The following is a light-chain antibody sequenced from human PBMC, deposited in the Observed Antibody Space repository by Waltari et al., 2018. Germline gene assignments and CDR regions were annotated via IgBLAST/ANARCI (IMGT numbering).Light chain of an antibody. CDR1: QSVSSF. Sequence: EVVMTQSPATLSLSPGERATLSCRASQSVSSFLAWYQQKPGQAPRLLIYGASTRATGIPARFSGSGSGTEFTLTISSLQSEDFAVYDCQQYNDWPPLTFGGGTKVEIK. V-gene: IGKV3-15*01. CDR2: GAS. J-gene: IGKJ4*01. CDR3: QQYNDWPPLT.